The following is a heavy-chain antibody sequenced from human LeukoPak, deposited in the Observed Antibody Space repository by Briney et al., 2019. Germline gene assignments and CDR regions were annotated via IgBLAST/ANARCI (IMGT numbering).Heavy chain of an antibody. CDR1: GGSISSYY. V-gene: IGHV4-59*01. CDR2: IYYSGST. CDR3: ARLRPGLYYDILTGYFDC. D-gene: IGHD3-9*01. Sequence: SETLSLTCTVSGGSISSYYWSWIRQPPGKGLEWIGYIYYSGSTNYNPSLKSRVTISVDTSKNQFSLKLSSVTAADTAVYYCARLRPGLYYDILTGYFDCWGQGTLVTVSS. J-gene: IGHJ4*02.